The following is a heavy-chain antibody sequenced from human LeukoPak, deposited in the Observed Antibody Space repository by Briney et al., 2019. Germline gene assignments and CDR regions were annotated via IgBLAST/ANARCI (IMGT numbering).Heavy chain of an antibody. CDR1: GFTFSTYW. J-gene: IGHJ4*02. CDR3: ARDGRIGELSDY. CDR2: IKQDGSKI. D-gene: IGHD1-26*01. V-gene: IGHV3-7*01. Sequence: GGSLRLSCAASGFTFSTYWMSWVRPAPGKGLEWVANIKQDGSKIYYVDSVEGRFTISRDNAKNSLYLQMNNLRAEDTAVYYCARDGRIGELSDYWGQGTLVTVSS.